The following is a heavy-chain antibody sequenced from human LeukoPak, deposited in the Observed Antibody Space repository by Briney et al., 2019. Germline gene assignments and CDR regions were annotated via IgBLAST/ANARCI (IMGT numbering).Heavy chain of an antibody. CDR2: ISSSGSTI. D-gene: IGHD1-26*01. CDR3: ARVGSGSYYSLYYYYYGMDV. CDR1: GFTFSRYE. V-gene: IGHV3-48*03. Sequence: PGGSLRLSCAASGFTFSRYEMNWVRQAPGKGLEWVSYISSSGSTIYYADSVKGRFTISRDNAKNSLYLQMNSLRAEDTAVYYRARVGSGSYYSLYYYYYGMDVWGQGTTVTVSS. J-gene: IGHJ6*02.